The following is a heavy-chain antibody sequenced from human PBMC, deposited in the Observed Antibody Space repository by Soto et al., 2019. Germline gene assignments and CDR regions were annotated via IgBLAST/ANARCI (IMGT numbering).Heavy chain of an antibody. CDR2: ISYDGSNK. V-gene: IGHV3-30-3*01. Sequence: SLRLSCAASGFTFSSYAMHWVRQAPGKGLEWVAVISYDGSNKYYADYVKGRFTISRDNSKKTLYVQMNSLRAEDTAVYYCARESEAFDIWGQGTMVTVSS. CDR3: ARESEAFDI. CDR1: GFTFSSYA. J-gene: IGHJ3*02.